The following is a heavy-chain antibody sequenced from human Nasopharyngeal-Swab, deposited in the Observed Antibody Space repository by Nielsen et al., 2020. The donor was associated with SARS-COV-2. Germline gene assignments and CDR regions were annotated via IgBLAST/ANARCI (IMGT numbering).Heavy chain of an antibody. J-gene: IGHJ4*02. CDR3: VKGPPAVIHYFDY. V-gene: IGHV3-23*01. CDR1: GFTFSSYA. D-gene: IGHD2-21*01. CDR2: ISGGGGST. Sequence: GESLKISCAASGFTFSSYAMSWVRQAPGKGLEWVSAISGGGGSTYYADSVKGRFTISRDNSKNTLYLQMNSLRAEDTAVYYCVKGPPAVIHYFDYWGQGTLVTVSS.